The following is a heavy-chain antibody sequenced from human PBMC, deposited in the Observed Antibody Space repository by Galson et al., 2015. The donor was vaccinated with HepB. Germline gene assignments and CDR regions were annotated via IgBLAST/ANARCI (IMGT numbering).Heavy chain of an antibody. Sequence: LSLTCAVYGGSFSGYYWSWIRQPPGKGLEWIGEINHSGSTNYNPSLKSRVTISVDTSKNQFPLKLSSVTAADTAVYYCAREGTGLYDYWGQGTLVTVSS. J-gene: IGHJ4*02. D-gene: IGHD3-16*01. CDR1: GGSFSGYY. V-gene: IGHV4-34*01. CDR2: INHSGST. CDR3: AREGTGLYDY.